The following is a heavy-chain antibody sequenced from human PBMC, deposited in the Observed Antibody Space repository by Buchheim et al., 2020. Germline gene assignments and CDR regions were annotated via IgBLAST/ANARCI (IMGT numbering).Heavy chain of an antibody. J-gene: IGHJ5*02. V-gene: IGHV3-30*03. D-gene: IGHD2-21*02. CDR3: TRRVVTGWLRWFDP. Sequence: QVQLVESGGGVVQPGRSLRLSCAASGFTFSSYGMHWVRQAPGKGLEWVAVISYDGSNKYYADSVKGRFTISRDNSKNTLYLQMNSLRPDDTAVYYCTRRVVTGWLRWFDPWGQGTL. CDR2: ISYDGSNK. CDR1: GFTFSSYG.